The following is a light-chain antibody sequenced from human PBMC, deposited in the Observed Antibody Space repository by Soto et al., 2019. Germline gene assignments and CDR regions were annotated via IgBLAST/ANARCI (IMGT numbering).Light chain of an antibody. J-gene: IGLJ2*01. CDR1: SSDVGGYDY. CDR3: SSYTSSSTLV. Sequence: QSALTQPASVSGSPGQSITISCTGTSSDVGGYDYVSWYQQHPGKAPKLMIYEVRNRPSGVSNRFSGSKSDNTASLTISGLQTEDEADYYCSSYTSSSTLVFGGGTKVTVL. CDR2: EVR. V-gene: IGLV2-14*01.